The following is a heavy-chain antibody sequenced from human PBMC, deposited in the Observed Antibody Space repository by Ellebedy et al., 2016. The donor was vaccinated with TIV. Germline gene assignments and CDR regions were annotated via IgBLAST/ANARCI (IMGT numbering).Heavy chain of an antibody. CDR1: GYTFTGYY. J-gene: IGHJ4*02. D-gene: IGHD1-26*01. V-gene: IGHV1-2*02. CDR3: ARVPGEEWEFDY. CDR2: INPNSGGT. Sequence: TSVKVSCKASGYTFTGYYMHWVRQAPGQGLEWMGWINPNSGGTNYAQKFQGRVTMTRDTSISTAYMELSRLRSDDAAVYYCARVPGEEWEFDYWGQGTLVTVSS.